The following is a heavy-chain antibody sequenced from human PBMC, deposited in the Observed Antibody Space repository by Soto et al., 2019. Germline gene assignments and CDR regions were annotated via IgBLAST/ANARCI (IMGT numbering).Heavy chain of an antibody. CDR3: AGGSPELPKVWNN. J-gene: IGHJ4*02. Sequence: GESLKISCQGSGYSFISQWIGWVRQKPGKGLEWIGIIYPGDSDTRYSPPFRGQVTISADESISTAFLQWTSLKASDTAMYYCAGGSPELPKVWNNWGQGTQVPVSS. CDR2: IYPGDSDT. V-gene: IGHV5-51*01. CDR1: GYSFISQW. D-gene: IGHD1-1*01.